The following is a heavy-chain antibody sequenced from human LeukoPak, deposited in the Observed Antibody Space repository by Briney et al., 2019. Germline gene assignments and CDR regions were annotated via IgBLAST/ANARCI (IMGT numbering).Heavy chain of an antibody. CDR1: GFTFSSYE. CDR3: ARDRWGYSYGGD. J-gene: IGHJ4*02. Sequence: QPGGSLRLCCAASGFTFSSYEMNWVRQAPGKGLEWVSYISSSGSTIYYADSVKGRFTISRDNAKNSLYLQMNSLRAEDTALYYCARDRWGYSYGGDWGQGTLVTVSS. V-gene: IGHV3-48*03. CDR2: ISSSGSTI. D-gene: IGHD5-18*01.